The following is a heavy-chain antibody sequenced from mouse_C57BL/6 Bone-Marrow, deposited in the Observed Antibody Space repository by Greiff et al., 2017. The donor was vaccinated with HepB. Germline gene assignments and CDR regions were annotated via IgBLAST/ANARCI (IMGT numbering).Heavy chain of an antibody. V-gene: IGHV1-20*01. CDR2: INPYNGDT. Sequence: VQLQQSGPELVKPGDSVKISCKASGYSFTGYFMNWVMQSHGKSLEWIGRINPYNGDTFYNQKFKGKATLTVDKSSSTAHMELRSLTSEDSAVYYCARGITTVYYYAMDYWGQGTSVTVSS. D-gene: IGHD1-1*01. CDR1: GYSFTGYF. J-gene: IGHJ4*01. CDR3: ARGITTVYYYAMDY.